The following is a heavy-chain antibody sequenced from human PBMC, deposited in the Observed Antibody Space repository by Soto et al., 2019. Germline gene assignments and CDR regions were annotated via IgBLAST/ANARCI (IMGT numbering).Heavy chain of an antibody. V-gene: IGHV3-30-3*01. D-gene: IGHD6-19*01. CDR1: GFTFSSYA. Sequence: LRLSCAASGFTFSSYAMHWVRQAPGKGLEWVAVISYDGSNKYYADSVKGRFTISRDNSKNTLYLQMNSLRAEDTAVYYCARDRIAVAGRSTYYYGMDVWGQGTTVTSP. CDR3: ARDRIAVAGRSTYYYGMDV. CDR2: ISYDGSNK. J-gene: IGHJ6*02.